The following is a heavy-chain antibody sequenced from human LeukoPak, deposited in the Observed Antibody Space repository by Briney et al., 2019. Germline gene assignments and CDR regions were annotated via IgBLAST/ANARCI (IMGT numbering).Heavy chain of an antibody. D-gene: IGHD2-2*01. CDR3: ARYRCSSTSCFVGY. V-gene: IGHV3-64*01. CDR2: ISSNGGST. CDR1: GFSFSRYW. J-gene: IGHJ4*02. Sequence: GGSLRLSCAASGFSFSRYWMSWVRQAPGKGLEYVSAISSNGGSTYYANSVKGRFTISRDNSKNTLYLQMGSLRAEDMAVYYCARYRCSSTSCFVGYWGQGTLVTVSS.